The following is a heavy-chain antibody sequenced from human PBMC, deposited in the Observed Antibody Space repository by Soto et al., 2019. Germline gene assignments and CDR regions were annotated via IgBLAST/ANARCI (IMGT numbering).Heavy chain of an antibody. Sequence: QVHLQESGPGLVKLSETLSLTCTVSGGSINSYYWSWIRQPPGKGLEWIGYIYYSGSTNYNPSLKRRVTISLDMSKNQFSLKLSSVTAADTAVYYCARRIGYDGDPWGQGTLVIVSS. CDR1: GGSINSYY. J-gene: IGHJ5*02. CDR2: IYYSGST. CDR3: ARRIGYDGDP. D-gene: IGHD3-16*01. V-gene: IGHV4-59*08.